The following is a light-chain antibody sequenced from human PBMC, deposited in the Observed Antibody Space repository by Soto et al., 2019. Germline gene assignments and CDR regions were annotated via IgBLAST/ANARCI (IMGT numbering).Light chain of an antibody. CDR3: GTWDSSLSVV. CDR1: YSNIGNNY. V-gene: IGLV1-51*01. CDR2: DNN. Sequence: QSVLTQPPSVSAAPGQRVTISCSGSYSNIGNNYVSWYQQLPGTAPKLLIYDNNKRPSGIPDRFSGSKSDTSATLGITGLQTGDEADYYCGTWDSSLSVVFGGGTKLTVL. J-gene: IGLJ2*01.